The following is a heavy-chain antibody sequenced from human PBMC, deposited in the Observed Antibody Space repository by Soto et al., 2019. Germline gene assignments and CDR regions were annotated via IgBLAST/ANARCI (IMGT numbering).Heavy chain of an antibody. CDR1: GGSISSSSYY. D-gene: IGHD1-26*01. V-gene: IGHV4-39*01. CDR2: IYYSGST. CDR3: ARLVGATPPYNYYYYGMDV. J-gene: IGHJ6*02. Sequence: KPSETLSLTCTVSGGSISSSSYYWGWIRQPPGKGLEWIGSIYYSGSTYYNPSLKSRVTISVDTSKNQFSLKLSSVTAADTAVYYCARLVGATPPYNYYYYGMDVWGQGTTVTVS.